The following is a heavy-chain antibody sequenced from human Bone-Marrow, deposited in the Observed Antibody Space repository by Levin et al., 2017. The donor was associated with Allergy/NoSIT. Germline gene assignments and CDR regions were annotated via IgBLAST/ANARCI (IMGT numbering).Heavy chain of an antibody. D-gene: IGHD3-10*01. J-gene: IGHJ6*02. CDR1: GYPFTSYT. Sequence: ASVKVSCKASGYPFTSYTINWVRQAPGQGLEWMGWIVTNTGRPTYAQGFTGRFVFSLDTSVSTAYLQISTLKAEDTAVYYCASARNSGRYYNYPLDLWGQGTTVTVSS. CDR3: ASARNSGRYYNYPLDL. V-gene: IGHV7-4-1*02. CDR2: IVTNTGRP.